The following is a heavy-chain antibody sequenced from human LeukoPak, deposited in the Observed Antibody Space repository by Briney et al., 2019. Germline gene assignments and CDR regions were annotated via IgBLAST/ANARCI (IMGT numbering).Heavy chain of an antibody. CDR1: GGSVTPYF. J-gene: IGHJ4*02. D-gene: IGHD2-15*01. CDR2: IYYSGST. Sequence: SETLSLTCTVSGGSVTPYFWSWIRQPPGKGLEWIGYIYYSGSTNYNPSLKSRVTISVDTSKNQFSLRLNSVTAADTAVYYCARSGGGGGGYWGQGILVTVSS. CDR3: ARSGGGGGGY. V-gene: IGHV4-59*02.